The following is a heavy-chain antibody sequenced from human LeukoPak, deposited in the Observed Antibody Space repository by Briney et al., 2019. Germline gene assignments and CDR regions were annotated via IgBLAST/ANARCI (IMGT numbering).Heavy chain of an antibody. CDR2: IHHDGST. CDR1: GGSISNGYW. Sequence: PSETLSLTFVVSGGSISNGYWWSWVRQPPGKGLEWIGEIHHDGSTNYNPSLKSRVTISVDKSKNQFSLKVTSVTATDTAVYLCARNAYYSADYWGQGTLVTVS. J-gene: IGHJ4*02. CDR3: ARNAYYSADY. V-gene: IGHV4-4*02. D-gene: IGHD4/OR15-4a*01.